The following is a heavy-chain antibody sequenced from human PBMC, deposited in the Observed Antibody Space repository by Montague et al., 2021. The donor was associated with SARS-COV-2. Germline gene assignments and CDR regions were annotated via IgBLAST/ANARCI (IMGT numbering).Heavy chain of an antibody. CDR1: GFTFSSHG. D-gene: IGHD3-9*01. CDR3: ANRGVRYFDAQGVWYYFDY. CDR2: ISDSGGST. Sequence: SLRLSCAASGFTFSSHGITWVRQAPGKGLEWVSTISDSGGSTYYADSVKGRFTISRDNSKNTLYLQMNSLRAEDTAVYYCANRGVRYFDAQGVWYYFDYWGQGTLVTVSS. J-gene: IGHJ4*02. V-gene: IGHV3-23*01.